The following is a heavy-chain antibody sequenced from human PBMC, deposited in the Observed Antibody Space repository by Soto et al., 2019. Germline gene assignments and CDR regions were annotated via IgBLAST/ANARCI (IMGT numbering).Heavy chain of an antibody. CDR2: IYSDDNT. D-gene: IGHD1-1*01. CDR3: ARDWNGDKYFDF. V-gene: IGHV3-53*01. Sequence: PGGSLRLSCAASGITATNGHMSWVRQAPGKGLEWVSVIYSDDNTYYADSVKGRFTISRDTSKDTVYLQMNSLRADDTAVYYCARDWNGDKYFDFWDQGSLVTAPQ. CDR1: GITATNGH. J-gene: IGHJ4*02.